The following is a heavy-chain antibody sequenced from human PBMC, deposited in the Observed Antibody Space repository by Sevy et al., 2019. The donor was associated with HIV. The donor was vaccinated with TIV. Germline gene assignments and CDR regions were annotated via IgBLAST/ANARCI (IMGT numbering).Heavy chain of an antibody. J-gene: IGHJ3*02. Sequence: ASVKVSCKASGYTFTSYYMHWVRQAPGQGLEWMGIINPSDGSTSYAQKFQGRVTMTRDTSTSTVYMELSGLRCEDTAVYYCARDHTVMGSSWYGAFDIWGQGTMVTGSS. CDR1: GYTFTSYY. CDR2: INPSDGST. CDR3: ARDHTVMGSSWYGAFDI. D-gene: IGHD6-13*01. V-gene: IGHV1-46*01.